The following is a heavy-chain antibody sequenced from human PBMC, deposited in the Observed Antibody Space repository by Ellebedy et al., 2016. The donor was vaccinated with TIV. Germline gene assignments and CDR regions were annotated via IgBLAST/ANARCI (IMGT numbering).Heavy chain of an antibody. V-gene: IGHV3-7*01. CDR2: IKQDGSEK. J-gene: IGHJ3*02. CDR1: GFTFSSYW. Sequence: GESLKISCAASGFTFSSYWMTCVRQAPGKGLEWVAHIKQDGSEKYYVDSVKGRFTISRDNAENSLYLQMNSLRAEDTAVYYCARDTVPAALDAFDIWGQGTMVTVSS. D-gene: IGHD2-2*01. CDR3: ARDTVPAALDAFDI.